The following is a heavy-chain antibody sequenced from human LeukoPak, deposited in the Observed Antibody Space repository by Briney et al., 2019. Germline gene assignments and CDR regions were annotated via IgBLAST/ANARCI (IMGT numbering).Heavy chain of an antibody. V-gene: IGHV4-59*01. CDR3: ARAGGRWLQYDY. Sequence: TSETLSLTCTASGGSISSYYWSWIRQPPGKGLEWIGYIYYSGSTNYNPSLKSRVTISVDTSKNQFSLKLSSVTAADTAVYYCARAGGRWLQYDYWGQGTLVTVSS. CDR2: IYYSGST. D-gene: IGHD5-24*01. J-gene: IGHJ4*02. CDR1: GGSISSYY.